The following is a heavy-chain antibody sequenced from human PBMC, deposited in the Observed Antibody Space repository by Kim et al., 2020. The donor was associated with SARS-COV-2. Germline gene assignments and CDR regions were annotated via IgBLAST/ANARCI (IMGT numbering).Heavy chain of an antibody. Sequence: GGSLRLSCAASGFTFDDYAMHWVRQAPGKGMEWVSLISWDGGSTYYADSVKGRFTISRDNSKNSLYLQMNSLRAEDTALYYCAKDILEMATNYGMDVWGQGTTVTVSS. CDR1: GFTFDDYA. CDR3: AKDILEMATNYGMDV. D-gene: IGHD3-3*01. V-gene: IGHV3-43D*03. CDR2: ISWDGGST. J-gene: IGHJ6*02.